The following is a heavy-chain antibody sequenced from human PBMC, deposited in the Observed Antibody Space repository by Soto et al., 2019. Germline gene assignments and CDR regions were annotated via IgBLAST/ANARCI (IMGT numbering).Heavy chain of an antibody. Sequence: QVQVVESGGGVVQPGTSLRLSCAAAGFSVSRVAILWVRQAPGKGLEWVAVIWANGSQRRYADSVTGRFTISGDNSKNTVFLEMNSLRAEDTAVYYCARDLGAAPFDLWGRGTLVIVSS. D-gene: IGHD6-6*01. V-gene: IGHV3-33*01. J-gene: IGHJ2*01. CDR3: ARDLGAAPFDL. CDR1: GFSVSRVA. CDR2: IWANGSQR.